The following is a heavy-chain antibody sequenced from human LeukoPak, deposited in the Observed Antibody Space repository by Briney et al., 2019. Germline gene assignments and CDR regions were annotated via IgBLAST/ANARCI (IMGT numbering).Heavy chain of an antibody. V-gene: IGHV3-30*02. D-gene: IGHD6-19*01. Sequence: GGSLRLSCAASGFTFSSYGMHWVRQAPGKGLEWVALIKSGGINKYYADSVKGRIAVSRDNSKKTLYLQINSLRPEDTAVYYCAKDNSGWAFDIWGQGTMVTVSS. CDR1: GFTFSSYG. J-gene: IGHJ3*02. CDR2: IKSGGINK. CDR3: AKDNSGWAFDI.